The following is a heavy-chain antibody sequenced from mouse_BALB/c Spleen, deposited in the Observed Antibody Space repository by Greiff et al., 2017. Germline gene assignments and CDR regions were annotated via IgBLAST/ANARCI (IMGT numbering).Heavy chain of an antibody. J-gene: IGHJ3*01. V-gene: IGHV5-9-4*01. CDR3: ARTDWDAPAY. CDR2: ISSGGSYT. CDR1: GFTFSSYA. Sequence: EVQRVESGGGLVKPGGSLKLSCAASGFTFSSYAMSWVRQSPEKRLEWVAEISSGGSYTYYPDTVTGRFTISRDNAKNTLYLEMSSLRSEDTAMYYCARTDWDAPAYWGQGTLVTVSA. D-gene: IGHD4-1*01.